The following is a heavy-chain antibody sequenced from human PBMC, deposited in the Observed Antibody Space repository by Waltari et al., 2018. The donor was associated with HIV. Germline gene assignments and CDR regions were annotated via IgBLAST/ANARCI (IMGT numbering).Heavy chain of an antibody. CDR1: GFTFSSYW. V-gene: IGHV3-7*01. CDR3: ARARHNSGSYYPHFDY. Sequence: EVQLVESGGGLVQPGGSLRLSCAASGFTFSSYWMTWVRQAPGKGLEGGAKKKQEGSEKTNVDSVKGRSTIARDTAKNSLYLQMNSLRADDTAVYYCARARHNSGSYYPHFDYWGQGILVTVSS. CDR2: KKQEGSEK. J-gene: IGHJ4*02. D-gene: IGHD1-26*01.